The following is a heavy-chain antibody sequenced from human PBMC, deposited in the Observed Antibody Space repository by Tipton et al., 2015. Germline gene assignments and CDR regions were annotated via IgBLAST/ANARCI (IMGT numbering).Heavy chain of an antibody. CDR2: VDYSGST. CDR1: GGSISSNSFH. J-gene: IGHJ4*02. D-gene: IGHD4-23*01. CDR3: ARARGRHGGLFDS. V-gene: IGHV4-39*01. Sequence: TLSLTCTVSGGSISSNSFHWDWIRQPPGKGLEWIGSVDYSGSTHYTPSLKRRLTISVDTSKNQFSLKMSSVTASDTAVYYCARARGRHGGLFDSWGQGILVTVSS.